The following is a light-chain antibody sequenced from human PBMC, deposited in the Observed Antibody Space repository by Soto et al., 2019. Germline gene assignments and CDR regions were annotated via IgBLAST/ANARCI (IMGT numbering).Light chain of an antibody. Sequence: QSALTQPASVSGSPGQSITISCTGTSSDVGGYNYVSWYQQQPGKAPKVMIYDVNNRPSGVSNRFSGSKSVNTASLTISGLQAEDEADYYCSSFTSSSTLVVFGGGTKMTVL. V-gene: IGLV2-14*03. CDR2: DVN. J-gene: IGLJ2*01. CDR1: SSDVGGYNY. CDR3: SSFTSSSTLVV.